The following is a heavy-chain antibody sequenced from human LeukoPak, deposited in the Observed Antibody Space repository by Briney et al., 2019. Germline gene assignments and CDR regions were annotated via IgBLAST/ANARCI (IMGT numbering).Heavy chain of an antibody. J-gene: IGHJ4*02. Sequence: SETLSLTCTVSGGSISSYYWSWIRQPPGKGLEWIGYIYYSGSTNYNPSLKSRVTISVDTSKNQFSLKLSSVTAADTAVYYCASNKLMGYSSGWYSDWGQGTLVTVSS. CDR2: IYYSGST. D-gene: IGHD6-19*01. V-gene: IGHV4-59*12. CDR3: ASNKLMGYSSGWYSD. CDR1: GGSISSYY.